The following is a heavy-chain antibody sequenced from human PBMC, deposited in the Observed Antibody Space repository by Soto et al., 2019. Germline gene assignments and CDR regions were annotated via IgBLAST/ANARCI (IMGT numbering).Heavy chain of an antibody. CDR2: ISAYNGNT. V-gene: IGHV1-18*04. J-gene: IGHJ6*02. D-gene: IGHD3-3*01. Sequence: APVKVSCKASGYTFTSYGISWGRQAPGQGLEGMGWISAYNGNTNYAQKLQGRVTMTTDTSTSTAYMELRSLRSDDTAVYYCARDSPAYYDFWSGFTNYYYYYGMDVWGQGTTVTVSS. CDR1: GYTFTSYG. CDR3: ARDSPAYYDFWSGFTNYYYYYGMDV.